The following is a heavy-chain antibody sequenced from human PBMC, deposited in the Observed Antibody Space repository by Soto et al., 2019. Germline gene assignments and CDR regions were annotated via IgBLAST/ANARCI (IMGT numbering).Heavy chain of an antibody. CDR2: IYYSGST. Sequence: QVQLQESGPALVKPSETLSLTCTVSGGSITSYYWSWIRQPPGKGLEWIGYIYYSGSTNYNPSLEIRVTLPVDTSKNLFSLKLSSGTAADTAVYYGPRRYGGSLDYCGKGTLVTVSS. V-gene: IGHV4-59*08. CDR1: GGSITSYY. J-gene: IGHJ4*02. CDR3: PRRYGGSLDY. D-gene: IGHD4-17*01.